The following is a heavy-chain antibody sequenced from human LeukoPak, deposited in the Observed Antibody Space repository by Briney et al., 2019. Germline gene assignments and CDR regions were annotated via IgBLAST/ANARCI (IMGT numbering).Heavy chain of an antibody. CDR2: IYNGVNT. V-gene: IGHV4-61*01. Sequence: SETLSLTCTVSGASVSSASYWTWIRQPPGKGVEWIAHIYNGVNTNYNPSLKSRVTISVDTSKNQFSLRLNSVTAADTAVYYCARSRAFNSGAFDPWGQGSLVTVFS. CDR3: ARSRAFNSGAFDP. CDR1: GASVSSASY. D-gene: IGHD1-26*01. J-gene: IGHJ5*02.